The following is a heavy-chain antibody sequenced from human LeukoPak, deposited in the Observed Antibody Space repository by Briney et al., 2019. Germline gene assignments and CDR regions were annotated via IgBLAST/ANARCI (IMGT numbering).Heavy chain of an antibody. Sequence: SETLSLTCTVSGGSISSSSYYWGWIRQPPGKGLEWIGSIYYSGSTYYNPSLKSRVTISVDTSKNQFSLKLSSVTAADTAVYYCARGPDFDYWGQGTLVTVSP. CDR2: IYYSGST. J-gene: IGHJ4*02. CDR1: GGSISSSSYY. V-gene: IGHV4-39*07. CDR3: ARGPDFDY.